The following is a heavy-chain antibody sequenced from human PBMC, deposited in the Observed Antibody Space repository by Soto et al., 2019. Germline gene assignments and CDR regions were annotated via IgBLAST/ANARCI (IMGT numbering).Heavy chain of an antibody. CDR3: ARDPTCHFIEY. Sequence: QVQLVQSGAEVKKPGASVKVSCKTSGYAFTSYSVAWVRQAPGQGLEWMGWISGYNGNTNYAQKLQGRVTMTTDTSTRTAHMELRSLRSDDTAVYYCARDPTCHFIEYWGQGTLVTVSS. CDR2: ISGYNGNT. J-gene: IGHJ4*02. CDR1: GYAFTSYS. V-gene: IGHV1-18*01.